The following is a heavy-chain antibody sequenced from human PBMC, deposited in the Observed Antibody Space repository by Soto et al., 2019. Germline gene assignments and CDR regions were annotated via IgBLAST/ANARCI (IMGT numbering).Heavy chain of an antibody. J-gene: IGHJ4*02. CDR1: GGSISSGGYS. V-gene: IGHV4-30-2*01. D-gene: IGHD5-12*01. CDR3: ATNSGYDLVYFDY. CDR2: IYHSGST. Sequence: SETLSLTCAVSGGSISSGGYSWSWIRQPPGKGLEWIGYIYHSGSTYYNPSLKSRVTISVDRSKNQFSLKLSSVTAADTAVYYCATNSGYDLVYFDYWGQGTLVTV.